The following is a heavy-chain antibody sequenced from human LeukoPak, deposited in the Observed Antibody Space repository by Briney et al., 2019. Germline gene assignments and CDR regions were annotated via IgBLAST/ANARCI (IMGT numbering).Heavy chain of an antibody. V-gene: IGHV1-18*01. J-gene: IGHJ6*02. D-gene: IGHD2-8*01. CDR3: ARAEILYTAGGMDV. CDR1: GHTFTSFG. Sequence: ASVKVSCKTSGHTFTSFGFSWVRQAPGQGLEWMGWISAYNGDTSYAQKLQGRVTMTTDTSASTVYMELRSLRSDDTAVYYCARAEILYTAGGMDVWGQGTTVTVSS. CDR2: ISAYNGDT.